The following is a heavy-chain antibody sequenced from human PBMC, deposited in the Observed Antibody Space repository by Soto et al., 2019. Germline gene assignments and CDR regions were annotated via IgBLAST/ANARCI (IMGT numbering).Heavy chain of an antibody. Sequence: ASVKVSCKASVYTFTSYYMNWVRQAPGQGLEWMGWMNPNSGNTDYAQKFQGRVTMTRDTSISTAYMELSSLRSDDTAVYYCATDSSWWFDPWGQGTLVTVSS. CDR2: MNPNSGNT. CDR1: VYTFTSYY. CDR3: ATDSSWWFDP. D-gene: IGHD6-13*01. V-gene: IGHV1-2*02. J-gene: IGHJ5*02.